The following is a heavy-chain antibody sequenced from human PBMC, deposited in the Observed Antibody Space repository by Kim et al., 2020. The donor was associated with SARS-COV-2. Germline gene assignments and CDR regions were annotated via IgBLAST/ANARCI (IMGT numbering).Heavy chain of an antibody. Sequence: YLNPSLKSRVTMSVDTSKNEFSVKVTSVTAADTAVYYCARRAANWFDTWGQGILVTVSS. J-gene: IGHJ5*02. V-gene: IGHV4-30-2*04. CDR3: ARRAANWFDT.